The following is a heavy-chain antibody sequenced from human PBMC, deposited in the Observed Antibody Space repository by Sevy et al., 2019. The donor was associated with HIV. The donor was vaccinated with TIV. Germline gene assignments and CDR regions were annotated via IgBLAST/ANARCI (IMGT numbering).Heavy chain of an antibody. V-gene: IGHV1-18*01. CDR2: ISASNGNT. D-gene: IGHD3-10*01. Sequence: ASVKVSCKASGYTFTCYGISWVRQAPGQGLEWMGWISASNGNTNYAQTLRGRVTMTTDTSTSTAYMELRSLRSDDTAVYYCARDQRTYYYGSGRGTRFDPWGQGTLVTVSS. CDR1: GYTFTCYG. J-gene: IGHJ5*02. CDR3: ARDQRTYYYGSGRGTRFDP.